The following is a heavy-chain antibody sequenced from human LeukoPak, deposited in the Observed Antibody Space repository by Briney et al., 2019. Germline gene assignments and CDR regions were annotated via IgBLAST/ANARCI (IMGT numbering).Heavy chain of an antibody. Sequence: GGSLRLSCAASGFTFSSYSMNWVRQAPGKGLEWVSYISSSSSTIYYADSVKGRFTISRDNSKNSLYLQMNSLRTEDTALYYCAKDGDGSGSLYYFDYWGQGTLVTVSS. CDR3: AKDGDGSGSLYYFDY. CDR1: GFTFSSYS. J-gene: IGHJ4*02. CDR2: ISSSSSTI. D-gene: IGHD3-10*01. V-gene: IGHV3-48*04.